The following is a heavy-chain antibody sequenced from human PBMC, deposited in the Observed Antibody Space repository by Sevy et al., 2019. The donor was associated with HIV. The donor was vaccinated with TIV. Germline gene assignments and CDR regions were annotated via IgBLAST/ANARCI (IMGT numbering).Heavy chain of an antibody. V-gene: IGHV3-48*02. CDR3: ARDRSTVTIEGYYYGMDV. J-gene: IGHJ6*02. Sequence: GGFLRLSCAASGFTFSSYSMNWVRQAPGKGLEWVSYISSSSSTIYYADSVKGRFTISRDNAKNSLYLQMNSLRDEDTAVYYCARDRSTVTIEGYYYGMDVWGQGTTVTVSS. CDR2: ISSSSSTI. D-gene: IGHD4-17*01. CDR1: GFTFSSYS.